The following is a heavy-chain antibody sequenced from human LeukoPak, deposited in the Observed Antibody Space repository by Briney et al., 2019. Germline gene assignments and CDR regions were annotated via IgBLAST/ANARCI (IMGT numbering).Heavy chain of an antibody. V-gene: IGHV3-33*01. J-gene: IGHJ4*02. CDR3: ARWGGTRQYYFDY. CDR1: GFIFSDYG. CDR2: TRFDGSIK. D-gene: IGHD1-1*01. Sequence: PGGSLRLSCAVSGFIFSDYGFHWVRQAPGKGLEWVAVTRFDGSIKQYADSVKGRFTNSRDDSKNTPYLQMNFLKSEDTAVYYCARWGGTRQYYFDYWGQGTLVTVSS.